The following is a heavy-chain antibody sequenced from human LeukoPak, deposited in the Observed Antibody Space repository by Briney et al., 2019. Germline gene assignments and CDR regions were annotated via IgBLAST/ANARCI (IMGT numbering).Heavy chain of an antibody. J-gene: IGHJ3*02. CDR1: GFTFSSYA. D-gene: IGHD6-13*01. CDR3: ANGGRYSSSWPLEDAFDI. V-gene: IGHV3-23*01. Sequence: GGSLRLSCTASGFTFSSYAMSWVRQAPGKGLEWVSAISGSGGSTYYADSVKGRFTISRDNSKNTLYLQMNSLRAEDTAVYYCANGGRYSSSWPLEDAFDIWGQGTMVTASS. CDR2: ISGSGGST.